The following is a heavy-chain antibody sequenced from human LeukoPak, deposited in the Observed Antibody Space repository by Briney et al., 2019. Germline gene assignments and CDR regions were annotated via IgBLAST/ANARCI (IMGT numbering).Heavy chain of an antibody. J-gene: IGHJ4*02. CDR3: ARGKSPTVATPFDY. Sequence: GASVKVSCKASGGGRFRNYALSWVRQAPGQGLEWMAGIIPILRTPNYAQRFQGRLTITTDESTSTAYMELSSLRSEDTAVYYCARGKSPTVATPFDYWGQGTLVTVSS. V-gene: IGHV1-69*05. CDR1: GGGRFRNYA. CDR2: IIPILRTP. D-gene: IGHD4-23*01.